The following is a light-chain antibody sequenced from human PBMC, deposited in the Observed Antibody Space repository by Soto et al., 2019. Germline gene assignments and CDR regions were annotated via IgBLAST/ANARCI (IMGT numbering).Light chain of an antibody. CDR2: RNN. J-gene: IGLJ2*01. CDR3: PAWIDCLSGWG. V-gene: IGLV1-47*01. Sequence: QSVLTQPPSASGTPGQRVTISCSGSSSNIGSNYVYWYQQLPGTAPKLLIYRNNQRPSGFPDRFSGSKSGTSASLAISGLGSEDEADYYCPAWIDCLSGWGFGGGPKHTV. CDR1: SSNIGSNY.